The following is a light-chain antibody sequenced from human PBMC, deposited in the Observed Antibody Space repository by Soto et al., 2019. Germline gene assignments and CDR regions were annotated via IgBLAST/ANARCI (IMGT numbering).Light chain of an antibody. V-gene: IGLV1-40*01. CDR1: SSNIGAGYD. J-gene: IGLJ2*01. Sequence: QLVLTQPPSVSGAPGQRVTISCTGSSSNIGAGYDVHWYQQLPGTAHKLLIYGNSNRPSGVPDRFSGSKSGTSASLAITGLQAEDEADYYCQSYDSSLSGYVVFGGGTKLTVL. CDR2: GNS. CDR3: QSYDSSLSGYVV.